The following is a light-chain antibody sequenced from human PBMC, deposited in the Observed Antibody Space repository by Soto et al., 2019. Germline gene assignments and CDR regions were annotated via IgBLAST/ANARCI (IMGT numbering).Light chain of an antibody. CDR2: AAS. Sequence: DIQMTQSPSPLSASVGDRVTITCRASQSISQYLNWYQQKPGKVPKLMIYAASKLQSGVPPRFSGSGSGTDFNLTITGLQREDFATYFCQQSHTPPLTFGGGTKVDIK. CDR1: QSISQY. CDR3: QQSHTPPLT. J-gene: IGKJ4*02. V-gene: IGKV1-39*01.